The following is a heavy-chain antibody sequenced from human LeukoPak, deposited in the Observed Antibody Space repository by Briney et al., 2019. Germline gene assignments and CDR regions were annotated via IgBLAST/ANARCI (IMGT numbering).Heavy chain of an antibody. CDR1: GVTFSSYG. J-gene: IGHJ4*02. CDR3: AKGGLLWFGESSLDY. D-gene: IGHD3-10*01. V-gene: IGHV3-30*02. CDR2: IRYDGSNE. Sequence: GGSLRLSCAASGVTFSSYGMHWVRQAPGKGLEWVALIRYDGSNEYYADSVKGRFTISRDDSKNTLYVQMNSLRAEDTAVYYCAKGGLLWFGESSLDYWVQGTLVTVSS.